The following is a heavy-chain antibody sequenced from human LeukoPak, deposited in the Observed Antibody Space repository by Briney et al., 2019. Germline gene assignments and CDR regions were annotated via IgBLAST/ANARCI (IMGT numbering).Heavy chain of an antibody. CDR3: ARANGYDFPFDY. D-gene: IGHD5-12*01. CDR2: INPSGGST. Sequence: ASVKVSCKASVYTFTSYYMHWVRQAPGQGLEWMGIINPSGGSTSYAQKFRGRVSMTRDTSTSTVYMELSSLRSEDTAVYYCARANGYDFPFDYWGQGTLVTVSS. J-gene: IGHJ4*02. V-gene: IGHV1-46*01. CDR1: VYTFTSYY.